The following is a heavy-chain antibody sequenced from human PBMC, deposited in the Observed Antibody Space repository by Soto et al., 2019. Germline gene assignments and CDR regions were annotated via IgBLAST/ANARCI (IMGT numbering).Heavy chain of an antibody. CDR1: GDSVSSNNAA. D-gene: IGHD2-15*01. Sequence: SQTLSLTCAISGDSVSSNNAAWNWIRQSPSRGLEWLGRTYYRSKWYSDYSLSVKSRITINPDTSKDQFSLQLNSVTPEDTALNFCARAKKDTRSSGMDVLGQGDTVTVSS. J-gene: IGHJ6*02. V-gene: IGHV6-1*01. CDR3: ARAKKDTRSSGMDV. CDR2: TYYRSKWYS.